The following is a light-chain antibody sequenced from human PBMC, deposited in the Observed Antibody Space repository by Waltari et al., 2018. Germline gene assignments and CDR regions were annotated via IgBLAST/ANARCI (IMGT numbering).Light chain of an antibody. CDR1: QGISSA. CDR3: QQFNSYPYT. V-gene: IGKV1-13*02. J-gene: IGKJ2*01. Sequence: AIQLTQSPSSPSASVGDTVTITCRASQGISSALAWYQVKPGKPPNLLIFDASSMESGVPSRFSGSGFGIDFTLTISSLQPVDFATYYCQQFNSYPYTFGQGTKLEIK. CDR2: DAS.